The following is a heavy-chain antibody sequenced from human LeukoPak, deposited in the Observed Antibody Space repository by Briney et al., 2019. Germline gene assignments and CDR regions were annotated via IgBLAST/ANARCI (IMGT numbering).Heavy chain of an antibody. Sequence: SETLSLTCAVSGASISRPYYSWAWIRQPPGKGLEWIGHIYYSGSTYYNPSLQSRVTISVDTSKNQFSLKLSSVTAADTAVYYCARDSLGAGTVGATSGYWGQGTLVTVSS. CDR3: ARDSLGAGTVGATSGY. CDR1: GASISRPYYS. V-gene: IGHV4-30-4*07. D-gene: IGHD1-26*01. J-gene: IGHJ4*02. CDR2: IYYSGST.